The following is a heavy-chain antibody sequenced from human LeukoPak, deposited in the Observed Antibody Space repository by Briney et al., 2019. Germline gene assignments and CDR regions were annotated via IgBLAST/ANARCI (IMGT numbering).Heavy chain of an antibody. V-gene: IGHV4-31*03. CDR1: GVSISSGGYY. J-gene: IGHJ3*02. CDR3: ARARWCPGNYSSGWYRAFDI. D-gene: IGHD6-19*01. CDR2: IYYSGST. Sequence: SETLSLTCTVSGVSISSGGYYWGWIRQHPGKGLEWIGYIYYSGSTYYNPSLKSRVTISVDTSKNQFSLKLSSVTAADTAVYYCARARWCPGNYSSGWYRAFDIWGQGTMVTVSS.